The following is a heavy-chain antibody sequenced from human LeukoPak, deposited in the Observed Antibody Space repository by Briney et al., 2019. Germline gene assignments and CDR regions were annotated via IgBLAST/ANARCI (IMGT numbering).Heavy chain of an antibody. J-gene: IGHJ3*02. D-gene: IGHD3/OR15-3a*01. CDR1: GGSISNYY. CDR2: IYHSGGT. V-gene: IGHV4-59*01. Sequence: PSETLSLTCTVSGGSISNYYWSWIRQSPGKGLEWIGYIYHSGGTNYIPSLKSRATFSLDTSQNQFSLNLRSVTAADTALYYCARGRFPYNSSTGYYHDAFDIWGQGTMVTVSS. CDR3: ARGRFPYNSSTGYYHDAFDI.